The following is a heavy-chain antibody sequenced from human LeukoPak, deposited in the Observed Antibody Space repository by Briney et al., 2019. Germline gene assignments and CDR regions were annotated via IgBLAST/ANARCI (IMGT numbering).Heavy chain of an antibody. CDR1: GFTFSSYW. CDR2: ISGSGGST. V-gene: IGHV3-23*01. J-gene: IGHJ5*02. CDR3: AKGDSGGSGSSLYNWFDP. Sequence: GGSLRLSCAASGFTFSSYWMSWVRQAPGKGLEWVSAISGSGGSTYYADSVKGRFTISRDNSKNTLYLQMNSLRAEDTAVYYCAKGDSGGSGSSLYNWFDPWGQGTLVTVSS. D-gene: IGHD3-10*01.